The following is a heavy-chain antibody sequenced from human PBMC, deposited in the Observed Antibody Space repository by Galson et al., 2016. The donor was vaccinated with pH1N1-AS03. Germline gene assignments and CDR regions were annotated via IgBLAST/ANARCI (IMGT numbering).Heavy chain of an antibody. D-gene: IGHD5-18*01. Sequence: SVKVSCTASGYTFTRNYMHWVRQAPGQGLEWMGIINPSGGSTSYAQKFQCGVTMTRDTSTSTVCMELSNLRTEDTAVHYCARRHGDSYGLTPLGYYFDYWGQGTLVTVSS. CDR1: GYTFTRNY. CDR2: INPSGGST. V-gene: IGHV1-46*03. J-gene: IGHJ4*02. CDR3: ARRHGDSYGLTPLGYYFDY.